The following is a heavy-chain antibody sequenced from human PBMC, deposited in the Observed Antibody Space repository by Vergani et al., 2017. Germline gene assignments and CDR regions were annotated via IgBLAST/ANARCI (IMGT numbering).Heavy chain of an antibody. Sequence: QVQLQESGPGLVKPSETLSLTCTVSGGSISSYYWSWIRQPPGKGLEWIGYIYYSGSTNYNPSLKSRVTISVDTSKNLFSLKLSSVTAADTAVYYCERGVRDIVATKGVDYFDYWGQGTLVTVSS. CDR1: GGSISSYY. CDR3: ERGVRDIVATKGVDYFDY. J-gene: IGHJ4*02. V-gene: IGHV4-59*01. D-gene: IGHD5-12*01. CDR2: IYYSGST.